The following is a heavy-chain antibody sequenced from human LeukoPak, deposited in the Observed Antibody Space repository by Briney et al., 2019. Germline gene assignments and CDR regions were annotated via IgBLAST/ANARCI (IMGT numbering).Heavy chain of an antibody. CDR2: IYGGSTT. V-gene: IGHV3-53*01. D-gene: IGHD1-26*01. Sequence: GGSLRLSCVASGFSFSTQRMHWVRQAPGKGLEWVSVIYGGSTTEYADSVKGRFAISRDNSKNTLYLQMNSLRAEDTAVYYCARGEGRAFDIWGQGTLVTVSS. CDR3: ARGEGRAFDI. J-gene: IGHJ3*02. CDR1: GFSFSTQR.